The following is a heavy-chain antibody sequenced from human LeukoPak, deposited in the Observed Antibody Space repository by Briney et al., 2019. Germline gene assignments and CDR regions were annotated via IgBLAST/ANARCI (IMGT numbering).Heavy chain of an antibody. Sequence: PSETLSLTCTVSGGSVRRGNYYWTWIRQPAGSGLEWIGRIYTSGTTDYNPSLRTRVTISVDASRNQFSLNLSSVTAADTAVYYCARLTMIYGDYGSPGYYYGMDVWGQGTTVTVSS. D-gene: IGHD4-17*01. CDR3: ARLTMIYGDYGSPGYYYGMDV. CDR2: IYTSGTT. CDR1: GGSVRRGNYY. J-gene: IGHJ6*02. V-gene: IGHV4-61*02.